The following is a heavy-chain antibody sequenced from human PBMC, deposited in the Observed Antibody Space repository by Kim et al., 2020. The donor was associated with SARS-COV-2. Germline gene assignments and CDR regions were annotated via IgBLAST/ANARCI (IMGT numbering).Heavy chain of an antibody. J-gene: IGHJ6*02. CDR2: ISAYNGNT. V-gene: IGHV1-18*01. CDR1: GYTFTSYG. D-gene: IGHD4-17*01. Sequence: ASVKVSCKASGYTFTSYGISWVRQAPGQGLEWMGWISAYNGNTNYAQKLQGRVTMTTDTSTSTAYMELRSLRSDDTAVYYCARAPHYGDYVSYYYYGMDVWGQGTTVTVSS. CDR3: ARAPHYGDYVSYYYYGMDV.